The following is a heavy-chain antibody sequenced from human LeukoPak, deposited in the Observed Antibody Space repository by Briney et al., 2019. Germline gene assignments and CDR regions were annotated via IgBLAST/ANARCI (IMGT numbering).Heavy chain of an antibody. Sequence: SQTLSLTCAVSGGSISSGGYYWSWIRQHPGKGLEWIGYIYYSGSTYYNPSLKSRVTISVDTSKNQFSLKLSSVTAADTAVYYCAREFVEEGWFDPWGQGTLVTVSS. D-gene: IGHD3-3*01. CDR2: IYYSGST. J-gene: IGHJ5*02. CDR1: GGSISSGGYY. CDR3: AREFVEEGWFDP. V-gene: IGHV4-31*11.